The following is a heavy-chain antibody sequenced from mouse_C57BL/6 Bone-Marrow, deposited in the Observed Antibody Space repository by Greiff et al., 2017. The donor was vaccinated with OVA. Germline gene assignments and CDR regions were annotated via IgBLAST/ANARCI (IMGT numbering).Heavy chain of an antibody. D-gene: IGHD2-10*01. CDR1: GYTFTDYY. CDR2: INPYNGGT. Sequence: EVQVVESGPVLVKPGASVKMSCKASGYTFTDYYMNWVKQSHGKSLEWIGVINPYNGGTSYNQKFKGKATLTVDKSSSTAYMELNSLTSEDSAVYYCARTYYGIFAYWGQGTLVTVSA. V-gene: IGHV1-19*01. CDR3: ARTYYGIFAY. J-gene: IGHJ3*01.